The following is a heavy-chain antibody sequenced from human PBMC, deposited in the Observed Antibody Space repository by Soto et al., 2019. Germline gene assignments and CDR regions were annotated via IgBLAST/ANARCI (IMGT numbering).Heavy chain of an antibody. D-gene: IGHD6-19*01. Sequence: ASVKVSCKASGYTFTSYGISWVRQAPGQGLEWMGWISAYNGNTNYAQKLQGRVTMTTDTSTSTAYMELRSLRSDDTAVYYCARDRAAQWLVRGAFDIWGQGTMVTVSS. CDR3: ARDRAAQWLVRGAFDI. V-gene: IGHV1-18*04. CDR1: GYTFTSYG. CDR2: ISAYNGNT. J-gene: IGHJ3*02.